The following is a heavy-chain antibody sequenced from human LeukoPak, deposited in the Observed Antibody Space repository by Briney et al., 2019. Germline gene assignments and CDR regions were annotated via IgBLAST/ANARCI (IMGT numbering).Heavy chain of an antibody. V-gene: IGHV3-21*01. CDR3: ARDTGEVVTAI. CDR2: ISSSSSYI. D-gene: IGHD2-21*02. J-gene: IGHJ4*02. CDR1: GFTFSRYE. Sequence: KAGGSLRLSCGASGFTFSRYEKNWVREAPGRGLEWVSSISSSSSYIYYADSGKGRFTISRDNAKNSLYLQMNGLRAEDTVVYYGARDTGEVVTAIWGQGTLVTVSS.